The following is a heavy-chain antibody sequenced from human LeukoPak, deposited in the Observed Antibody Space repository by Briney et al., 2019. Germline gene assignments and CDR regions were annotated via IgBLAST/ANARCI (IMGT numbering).Heavy chain of an antibody. D-gene: IGHD5-24*01. Sequence: PGGSLRLSCAVSGFTFSSYEMNWVRQAPGKGLEWISYITSDGSLVKYADSVKGRFTISRDNAKTSLYLQMNSLRAEDTAVYYCARADGSFVGHDENWFDPWGQGTLVTVSS. CDR3: ARADGSFVGHDENWFDP. J-gene: IGHJ5*02. CDR2: ITSDGSLV. CDR1: GFTFSSYE. V-gene: IGHV3-48*03.